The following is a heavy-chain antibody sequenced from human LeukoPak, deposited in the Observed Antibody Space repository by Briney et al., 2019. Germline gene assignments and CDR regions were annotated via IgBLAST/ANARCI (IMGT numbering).Heavy chain of an antibody. CDR3: ASGVAAAGSSWFDP. Sequence: SETLSLTCTVSGDSISSYYWSWIRQPPGKGLEWIGYIYTSGSTNYNPSLKSRVTISVDTSKNQFSLKLSSVTAADTAVYYCASGVAAAGSSWFDPWGQGTLVTVSS. D-gene: IGHD6-13*01. J-gene: IGHJ5*02. CDR1: GDSISSYY. CDR2: IYTSGST. V-gene: IGHV4-4*09.